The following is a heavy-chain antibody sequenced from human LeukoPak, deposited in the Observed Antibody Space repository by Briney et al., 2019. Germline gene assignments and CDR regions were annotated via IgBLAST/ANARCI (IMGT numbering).Heavy chain of an antibody. D-gene: IGHD5-24*01. CDR2: IYYSGST. Sequence: SETLSLTCTVSGGSISSYYWSWIRQPPGKGLEWIGYIYYSGSTNYNPSLKSRVTISVDTSKNQFSLKLSSVTAADTAVYYCARGHRDGKYYFDYWGQGTLVTGSS. CDR3: ARGHRDGKYYFDY. J-gene: IGHJ4*02. CDR1: GGSISSYY. V-gene: IGHV4-59*01.